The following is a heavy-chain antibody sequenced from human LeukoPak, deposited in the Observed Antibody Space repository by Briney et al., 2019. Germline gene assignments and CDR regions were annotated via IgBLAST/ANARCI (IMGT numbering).Heavy chain of an antibody. CDR3: AREAYCSGGSCYYFDY. V-gene: IGHV3-21*01. CDR2: ISSGSKYI. CDR1: GFTFSSYT. D-gene: IGHD2-15*01. J-gene: IGHJ4*02. Sequence: PGGSLRLSCAASGFTFSSYTMNWVRQAPGKGLEWVSSISSGSKYIYYADSLKGRFTISRDNARNSLYLQMNSLRAEDTAVYYCAREAYCSGGSCYYFDYWGQGTLVTVSS.